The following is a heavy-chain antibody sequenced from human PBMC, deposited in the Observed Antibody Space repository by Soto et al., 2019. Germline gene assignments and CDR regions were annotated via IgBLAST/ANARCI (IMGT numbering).Heavy chain of an antibody. CDR2: YGGSGGSR. CDR1: GFTFSTYG. Sequence: DVQLLESGGGLVQWGGSLRLSCVTSGFTFSTYGMTWVRQAPGKGLEWVSYGGSGGSRYYAESVKGRFTISRDNSKNTLSLEMNSLRAEATATYYCVKFRGRAYPYYYTDVWGKGTTVTVSS. CDR3: VKFRGRAYPYYYTDV. V-gene: IGHV3-23*01. J-gene: IGHJ6*03. D-gene: IGHD3-10*01.